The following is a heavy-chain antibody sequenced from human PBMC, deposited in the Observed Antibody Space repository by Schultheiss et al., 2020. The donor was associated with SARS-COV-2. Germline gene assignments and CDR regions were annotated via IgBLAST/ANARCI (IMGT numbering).Heavy chain of an antibody. Sequence: SETLSLTFTVSGGSISSSSYYWGWIRQPPGKGLEWIGSIYYSGSTYYNPSLKSRVTISVDTSKNQFSLKLSSVTAADTAVYYCVGTPGAAASLEDYYYGMDVWGQGTTVTVSS. CDR2: IYYSGST. J-gene: IGHJ6*02. D-gene: IGHD6-13*01. CDR3: VGTPGAAASLEDYYYGMDV. V-gene: IGHV4-39*01. CDR1: GGSISSSSYY.